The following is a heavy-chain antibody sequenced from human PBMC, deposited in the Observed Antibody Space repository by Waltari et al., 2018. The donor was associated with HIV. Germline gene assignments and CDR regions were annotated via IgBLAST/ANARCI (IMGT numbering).Heavy chain of an antibody. J-gene: IGHJ3*02. CDR3: ARDAGYSSSFLDAFDI. CDR2: IYHSGST. D-gene: IGHD6-13*01. V-gene: IGHV4-38-2*02. CDR1: GYSISSGYY. Sequence: QVQLQESGPGLVKPSETLSLTCTVSGYSISSGYYWGWIRQPPGKGLEWIGSIYHSGSTYYNPSLKSRVTISVDTSKNQFSLKLSSVTAADTAVYYCARDAGYSSSFLDAFDIWGQGTMVTVSS.